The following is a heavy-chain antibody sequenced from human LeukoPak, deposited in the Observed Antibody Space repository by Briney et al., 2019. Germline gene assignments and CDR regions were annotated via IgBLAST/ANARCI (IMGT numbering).Heavy chain of an antibody. CDR1: GFTFTSYS. J-gene: IGHJ4*02. CDR2: ISGGGGST. CDR3: ASGPNYYDSSGYVDY. V-gene: IGHV3-23*01. D-gene: IGHD3-22*01. Sequence: GGSLRLSCAASGFTFTSYSMNWVRQAPGKGLEWVSTISGGGGSTYYADSVKGRFTISRDNSKNTLYLQMNSLRAEDTAVYYCASGPNYYDSSGYVDYWGQGTLVTVSS.